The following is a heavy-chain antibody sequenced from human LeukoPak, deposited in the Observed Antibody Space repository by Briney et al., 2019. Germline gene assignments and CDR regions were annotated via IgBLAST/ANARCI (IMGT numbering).Heavy chain of an antibody. CDR1: GFTFDDYV. D-gene: IGHD3-9*01. V-gene: IGHV3-9*03. CDR3: AKGPDYDILTPIDY. J-gene: IGHJ4*02. CDR2: ISWNSGRR. Sequence: GGSLRLSCAASGFTFDDYVTHWVRQAPGKGLEWVSGISWNSGRRGYADSVKGRFTISRDNAKTSLYLQMNSLRAEDMALYYCAKGPDYDILTPIDYWGQGTLVTVSS.